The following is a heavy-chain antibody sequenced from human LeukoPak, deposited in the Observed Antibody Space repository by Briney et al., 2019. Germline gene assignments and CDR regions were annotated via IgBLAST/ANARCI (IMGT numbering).Heavy chain of an antibody. CDR3: ARDTSGELFDY. CDR2: IYYSGST. D-gene: IGHD3-10*01. Sequence: SETLSLTCTVSGGSISSYYWSWIRQPPGEGLEWIGYIYYSGSTNYNPSLKSRVTISVDTSKNQFSLKLSSVTAADTAVYYCARDTSGELFDYWGQGTLVTVSS. V-gene: IGHV4-59*01. CDR1: GGSISSYY. J-gene: IGHJ4*02.